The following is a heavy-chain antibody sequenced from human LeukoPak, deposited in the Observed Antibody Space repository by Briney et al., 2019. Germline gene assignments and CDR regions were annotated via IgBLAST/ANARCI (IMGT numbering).Heavy chain of an antibody. J-gene: IGHJ3*02. CDR2: INANGAST. D-gene: IGHD2-8*02. Sequence: GGSLRLSCAASGFTFSSYGMTWVRQAPGKGLEWVSAINANGASTYYADSVKGRFTISRDNSKNTLYLQMKNLRADDTAVYYCAKARSTGGVFDIWGQGTMVTVSS. V-gene: IGHV3-23*01. CDR1: GFTFSSYG. CDR3: AKARSTGGVFDI.